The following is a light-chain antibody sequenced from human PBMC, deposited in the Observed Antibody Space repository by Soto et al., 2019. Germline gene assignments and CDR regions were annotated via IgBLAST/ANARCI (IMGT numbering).Light chain of an antibody. V-gene: IGLV1-51*01. CDR1: SSNIGKNY. J-gene: IGLJ2*01. Sequence: QSVLTQPPSMSAAPGQKVTFSCSGSSSNIGKNYVSWYQQFPGTAPKLLIHDNNKRPSGIPDRFSGSKSGTSATLGITGLQTGDEADYFCGTWDNSLSVVVFGGGTKLTVL. CDR2: DNN. CDR3: GTWDNSLSVVV.